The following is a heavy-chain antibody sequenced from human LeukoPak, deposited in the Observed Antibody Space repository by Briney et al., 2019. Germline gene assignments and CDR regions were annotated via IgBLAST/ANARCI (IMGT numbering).Heavy chain of an antibody. D-gene: IGHD3-10*01. V-gene: IGHV5-51*01. CDR1: GYSFSNYW. CDR3: ARHGEGSSS. J-gene: IGHJ5*02. CDR2: IYPGDSDT. Sequence: GESLKISCKASGYSFSNYWIGWVRQMPGKGLEWMGIIYPGDSDTRYRPSFQGLVTISADKSINVAYLQWSSLKASDTAIYYCARHGEGSSSWGQGTLVTVSS.